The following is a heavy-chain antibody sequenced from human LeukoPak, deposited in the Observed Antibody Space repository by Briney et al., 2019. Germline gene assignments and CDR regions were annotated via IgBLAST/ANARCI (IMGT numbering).Heavy chain of an antibody. Sequence: PGGSLRLSCAASGFTFSSYGMHWVRQAPGEGLEWVAIIWHDGSYKYYADSVKGRFTISRDISKNTLYLQMNSLRAEDTAVYYCARDSTTYYYDRRDTFDIWGQGTMVTVSS. D-gene: IGHD3-22*01. V-gene: IGHV3-33*01. CDR1: GFTFSSYG. CDR3: ARDSTTYYYDRRDTFDI. J-gene: IGHJ3*02. CDR2: IWHDGSYK.